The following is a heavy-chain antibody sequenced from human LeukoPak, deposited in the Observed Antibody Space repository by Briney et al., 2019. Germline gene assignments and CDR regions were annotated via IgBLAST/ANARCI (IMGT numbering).Heavy chain of an antibody. J-gene: IGHJ2*01. CDR2: ISGSGGST. CDR1: GFTFSSYA. CDR3: ARDRIYSGSYWYFDL. V-gene: IGHV3-23*01. D-gene: IGHD1-26*01. Sequence: GGSLRLSCAASGFTFSSYAMSWVRQAPGKGLEWVSAISGSGGSTYYADSVKGRFTISRDNSKNTLYLQMNSLRAEDTAVYYCARDRIYSGSYWYFDLWGRGTLVTVSS.